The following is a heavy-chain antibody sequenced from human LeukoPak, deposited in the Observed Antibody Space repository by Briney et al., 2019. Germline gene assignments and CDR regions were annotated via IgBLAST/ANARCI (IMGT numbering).Heavy chain of an antibody. Sequence: GGSLRLSCAASGFSFNNYWMGWVRQAPGKGLEWVANIKQDGSEKYYVDSVTGRFTISRDNAKNSLYLQMNSLRAEDTAVYYCARELPTGTDYFDYWGQGTLVTVSS. CDR3: ARELPTGTDYFDY. CDR2: IKQDGSEK. J-gene: IGHJ4*02. D-gene: IGHD3-10*01. V-gene: IGHV3-7*01. CDR1: GFSFNNYW.